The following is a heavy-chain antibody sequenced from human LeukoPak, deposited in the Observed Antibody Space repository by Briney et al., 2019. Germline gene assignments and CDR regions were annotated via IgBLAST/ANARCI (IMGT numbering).Heavy chain of an antibody. J-gene: IGHJ4*02. Sequence: GGSLGLSCAASRFTFSNFDMHWVRQAPGKGLEWVTFIRFDGSNEYYADSVRGRFTISRDNSKNTLYLQMGSLRPEDTAVYYCARQIGVSIDYWGQGTLVTVSS. V-gene: IGHV3-30*02. CDR3: ARQIGVSIDY. CDR1: RFTFSNFD. CDR2: IRFDGSNE. D-gene: IGHD5/OR15-5a*01.